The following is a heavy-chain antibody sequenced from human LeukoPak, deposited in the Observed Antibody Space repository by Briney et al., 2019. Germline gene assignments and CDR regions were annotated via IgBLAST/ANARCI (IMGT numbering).Heavy chain of an antibody. D-gene: IGHD5-18*01. CDR2: INTHNHAT. V-gene: IGHV1-2*02. CDR3: AARYSYGYDWFDP. Sequence: ASVKVSCKASGNTFAGYYVHWVRQAPGQGLEWMGWINTHNHATNYAQKFQGRVTMTRDTSISTAYMELSRLRSDDTAVYYCAARYSYGYDWFDPWGQGTLVTVSS. J-gene: IGHJ5*02. CDR1: GNTFAGYY.